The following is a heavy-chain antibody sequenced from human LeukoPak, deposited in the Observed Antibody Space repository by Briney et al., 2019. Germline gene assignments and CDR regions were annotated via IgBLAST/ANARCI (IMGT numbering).Heavy chain of an antibody. V-gene: IGHV3-21*01. D-gene: IGHD2-21*02. CDR2: ISSSSSYI. CDR3: ARESSNIVVVTAISYYFDY. CDR1: GFTFSSYE. J-gene: IGHJ4*02. Sequence: GGSLRLSCAASGFTFSSYEMNWVRQAPGKGLEWVSSISSSSSYIYYADSVKGRFTISRDNAKNSLYLQMNSLRAEDTAVYYCARESSNIVVVTAISYYFDYWGQGTLVTVSS.